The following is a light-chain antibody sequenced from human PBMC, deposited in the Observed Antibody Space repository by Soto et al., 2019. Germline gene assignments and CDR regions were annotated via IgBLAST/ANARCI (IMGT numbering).Light chain of an antibody. CDR1: QSVRSN. V-gene: IGKV3-15*01. CDR2: GAS. J-gene: IGKJ4*01. CDR3: QQYNNCPALT. Sequence: EIVMTQSPATLTVSPGERATLSCRASQSVRSNLAWYQQKPGQAPRLLIYGASTRATGIPARFSGSGSGTEFTLIISSLQSEDFALYYCQQYNNCPALTFGGGTKVEIK.